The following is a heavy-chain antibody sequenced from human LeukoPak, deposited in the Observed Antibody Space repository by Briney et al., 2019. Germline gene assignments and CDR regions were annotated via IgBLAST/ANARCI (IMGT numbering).Heavy chain of an antibody. V-gene: IGHV4-39*07. Sequence: PSETLSLTCTVSGASIRSSDYYWGWIRQPPGEGLEWIATIHDSGNTYYNPSLNSRVTISLDTSMNQFSLRLFSVTAADTAVYYCARGRYNDGVYSKTDFDCWGQGTLVTVSA. D-gene: IGHD2-8*01. CDR1: GASIRSSDYY. CDR2: IHDSGNT. CDR3: ARGRYNDGVYSKTDFDC. J-gene: IGHJ4*02.